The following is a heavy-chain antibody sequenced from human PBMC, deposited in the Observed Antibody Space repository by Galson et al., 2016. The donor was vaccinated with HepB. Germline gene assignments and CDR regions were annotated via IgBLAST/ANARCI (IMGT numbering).Heavy chain of an antibody. CDR1: GYTFTTYA. V-gene: IGHV1-3*01. CDR2: IHVRNGET. CDR3: ARDVRMSVTMGWLDP. D-gene: IGHD4-17*01. J-gene: IGHJ5*02. Sequence: SVKVSCKASGYTFTTYAMHWVRQVPGQRLEWMGWIHVRNGETKYSQKFQGRVSITRDTSASTADMELSSLRAEDTAVYYCARDVRMSVTMGWLDPWGQGTLVTVSS.